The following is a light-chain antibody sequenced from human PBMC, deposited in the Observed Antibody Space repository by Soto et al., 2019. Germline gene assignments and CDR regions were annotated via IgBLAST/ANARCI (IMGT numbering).Light chain of an antibody. Sequence: QSALTQPASVSGSPGQSITISCTGTSSDVGSYDLVSWYQQHPGKAPKLMIYEGSQRPSGVSNRFSGSKSGNTASLIIFGLQADDEADYYCFSYAGTTNVAFGTGTKLTVL. CDR2: EGS. V-gene: IGLV2-23*01. CDR1: SSDVGSYDL. CDR3: FSYAGTTNVA. J-gene: IGLJ2*01.